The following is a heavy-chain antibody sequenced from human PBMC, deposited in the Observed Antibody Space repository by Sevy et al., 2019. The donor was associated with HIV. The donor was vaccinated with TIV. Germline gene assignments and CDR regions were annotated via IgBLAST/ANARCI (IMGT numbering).Heavy chain of an antibody. CDR1: GITFSSHA. CDR2: ISYNGSNK. D-gene: IGHD4-17*01. CDR3: ARADYGDYSGEFDY. Sequence: GGSLRLSCAASGITFSSHAMHWVRQAPGKGLEWVTIISYNGSNKYYADSVKGRFTISRDNSKNTLYLQMNSLRAEDTAVYYCARADYGDYSGEFDYWGQGTLVTVSS. V-gene: IGHV3-30-3*01. J-gene: IGHJ4*02.